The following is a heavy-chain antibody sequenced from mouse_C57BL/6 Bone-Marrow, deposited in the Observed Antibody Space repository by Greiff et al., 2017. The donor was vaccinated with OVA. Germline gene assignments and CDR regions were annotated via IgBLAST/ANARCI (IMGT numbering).Heavy chain of an antibody. Sequence: EVQLQESGPGLVKPSQSLSLTCSVTGYSITSGYYWNWIRQFPGNKLESMGYISYDGSNNYNPSLKNRISITRDTSKNQFFLKLNSVTTEDTATYYCARNAYYSNYDYYAMDYWGQGTSVTVSS. V-gene: IGHV3-6*01. CDR3: ARNAYYSNYDYYAMDY. J-gene: IGHJ4*01. CDR1: GYSITSGYY. CDR2: ISYDGSN. D-gene: IGHD2-5*01.